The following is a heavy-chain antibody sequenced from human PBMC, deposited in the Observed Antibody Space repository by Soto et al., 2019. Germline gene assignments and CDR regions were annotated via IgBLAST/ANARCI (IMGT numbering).Heavy chain of an antibody. CDR2: IDPSDSYT. CDR1: GYSFTSCW. Sequence: PGESLKISCKGSGYSFTSCWISWVRQMPGKGLEWMGRIDPSDSYTNYSPSFQGHVTISADKSISTAYLQWSSLKASDTAMYYCARPEKGFYYYYGMDVWGQGTTVTVSS. CDR3: ARPEKGFYYYYGMDV. V-gene: IGHV5-10-1*01. J-gene: IGHJ6*02.